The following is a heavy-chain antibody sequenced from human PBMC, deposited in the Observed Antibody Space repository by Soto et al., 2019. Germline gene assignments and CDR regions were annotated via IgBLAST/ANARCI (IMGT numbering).Heavy chain of an antibody. D-gene: IGHD3-22*01. Sequence: QVQLVESGGGVVQPGRSLRLSCAASGFTFSSYAMHWVRQAPGKGLEWVAVISYDGSNKYYADSVKGRFTISRDNSKNTLYLQMNSLRAEDTAVYYCARGITMSWGRGTLVTVSS. CDR1: GFTFSSYA. V-gene: IGHV3-30-3*01. CDR3: ARGITMS. CDR2: ISYDGSNK. J-gene: IGHJ2*01.